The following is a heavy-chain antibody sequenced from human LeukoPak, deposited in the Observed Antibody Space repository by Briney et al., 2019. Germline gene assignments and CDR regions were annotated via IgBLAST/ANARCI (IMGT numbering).Heavy chain of an antibody. CDR3: ARRVYCSSTSCYTLIDY. D-gene: IGHD2-2*02. CDR2: IKQDGSEK. CDR1: GFTFSSYW. Sequence: GGSLRLSCAASGFTFSSYWMSWVRHAPGKGLEWVANIKQDGSEKYYVDSVKGRFTISRDNAKNSLYLQMNSLRVEDTAVYYCARRVYCSSTSCYTLIDYWGQGTLVTVSS. V-gene: IGHV3-7*01. J-gene: IGHJ4*02.